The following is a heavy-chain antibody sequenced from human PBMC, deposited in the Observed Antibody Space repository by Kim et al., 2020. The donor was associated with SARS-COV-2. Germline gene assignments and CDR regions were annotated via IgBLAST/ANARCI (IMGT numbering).Heavy chain of an antibody. Sequence: LKSRVTISVDTSKNQFSLKLSSVTAADTAVYYCARDKVWSSSWPYYGMDVWGQGTTVTVSS. J-gene: IGHJ6*02. CDR3: ARDKVWSSSWPYYGMDV. D-gene: IGHD6-13*01. V-gene: IGHV4-59*01.